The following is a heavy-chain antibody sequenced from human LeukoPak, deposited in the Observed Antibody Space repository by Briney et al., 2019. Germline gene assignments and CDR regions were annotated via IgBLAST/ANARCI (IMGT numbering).Heavy chain of an antibody. Sequence: ASVKVSCKASGGTFSSYAISWVRQAPGQGLEWMGGIIPIFGTANYAQKFQGRVTITADESTSTAYMELSSLRSEDTAVYYCAREEGRYCSGGSCYSTNDDVFDIWGQGTMVTVSS. CDR3: AREEGRYCSGGSCYSTNDDVFDI. V-gene: IGHV1-69*13. CDR1: GGTFSSYA. CDR2: IIPIFGTA. J-gene: IGHJ3*02. D-gene: IGHD2-15*01.